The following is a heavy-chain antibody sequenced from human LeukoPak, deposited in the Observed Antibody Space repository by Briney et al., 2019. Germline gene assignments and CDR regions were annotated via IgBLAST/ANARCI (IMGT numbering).Heavy chain of an antibody. D-gene: IGHD1-26*01. Sequence: SGPTLVKPTQTLTLTCTFSGFSLSTSGVGVGWIRQPPGKALEWLALIYWNDDKRYSPSLKSRLTITKDTSKNQVVLTMTNKDPVDTATYYCAHIGWELPWFDYWGQGTLVTVSS. V-gene: IGHV2-5*01. CDR3: AHIGWELPWFDY. CDR2: IYWNDDK. J-gene: IGHJ4*02. CDR1: GFSLSTSGVG.